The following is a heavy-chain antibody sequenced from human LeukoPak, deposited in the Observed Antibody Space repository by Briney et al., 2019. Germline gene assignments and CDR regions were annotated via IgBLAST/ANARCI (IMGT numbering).Heavy chain of an antibody. V-gene: IGHV1-69*13. D-gene: IGHD5-18*01. CDR2: IIPIFGTA. CDR1: GGTFSNYA. Sequence: SVKVSCKASGGTFSNYAISWVRQAPGQGLEWMGGIIPIFGTANYAQKFQGRVTITADESTSTAYMELRSLRSDDTAVYYCAILEPQSTRYSYVYWGQGTLVTVSS. J-gene: IGHJ4*02. CDR3: AILEPQSTRYSYVY.